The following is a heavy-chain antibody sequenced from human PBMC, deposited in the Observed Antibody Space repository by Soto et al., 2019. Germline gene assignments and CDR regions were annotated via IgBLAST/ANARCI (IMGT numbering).Heavy chain of an antibody. CDR3: VRPQAKELGTIRGAFDI. Sequence: PGESLKISCKGSGDTFTSHWIAWVRQMPGKVLELMGLIYPADSDTRYSPSFEGQVTISVDKSISTAYLQWGSLKASDTAMYYCVRPQAKELGTIRGAFDIWGQGTKVTVSS. CDR2: IYPADSDT. D-gene: IGHD3-10*01. CDR1: GDTFTSHW. V-gene: IGHV5-51*01. J-gene: IGHJ3*02.